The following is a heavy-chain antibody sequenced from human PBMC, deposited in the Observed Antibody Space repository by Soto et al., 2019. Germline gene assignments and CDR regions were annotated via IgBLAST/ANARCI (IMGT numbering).Heavy chain of an antibody. CDR1: GFTFSSYA. Sequence: EVQLLESGGGLVQPGVSLRLSCAASGFTFSSYAMNWVRQAPGKGLEWVSAISDSGGSTYYADSVNADSVKGRFTISRDNSKNTLYLQMNNLRAEDTAIYYCAKGTDCSGGSCYSPLSYWGQGTLVTVSS. D-gene: IGHD2-15*01. J-gene: IGHJ4*02. V-gene: IGHV3-23*01. CDR3: AKGTDCSGGSCYSPLSY. CDR2: ISDSGGST.